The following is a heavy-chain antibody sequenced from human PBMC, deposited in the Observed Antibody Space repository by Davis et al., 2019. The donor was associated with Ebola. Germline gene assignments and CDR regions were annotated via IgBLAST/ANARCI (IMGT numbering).Heavy chain of an antibody. D-gene: IGHD3-22*01. CDR2: INPSGGST. Sequence: ASVKVSCKASGYTFTSYYMHWVRQAPGQGLEWMGIINPSGGSTSYAQKFQGRVTMTRDTSTSTVYMELSSLRSDDTAVYYCAREGPRFDSSGYYYGMDVWGQGTTVTVSS. J-gene: IGHJ6*02. V-gene: IGHV1-46*01. CDR1: GYTFTSYY. CDR3: AREGPRFDSSGYYYGMDV.